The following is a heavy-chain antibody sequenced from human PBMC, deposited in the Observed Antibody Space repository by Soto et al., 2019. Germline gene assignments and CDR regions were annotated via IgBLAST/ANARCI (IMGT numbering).Heavy chain of an antibody. CDR1: GGSISGYY. CDR3: ARHYGSGSYPVDY. V-gene: IGHV4-59*08. D-gene: IGHD3-10*01. CDR2: IYYNGAT. Sequence: QVQLQESGPGLVKPSETLSLTCTVSGGSISGYYWCWIRQPPGRELEYIGYIYYNGATNYNPSLKSRVTMSVDTSKNQFSLNLKSVTAADTAVYYCARHYGSGSYPVDYWGQGTLVSVSS. J-gene: IGHJ4*02.